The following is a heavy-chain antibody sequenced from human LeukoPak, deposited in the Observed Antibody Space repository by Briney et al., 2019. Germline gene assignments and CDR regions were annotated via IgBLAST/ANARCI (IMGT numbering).Heavy chain of an antibody. V-gene: IGHV3-21*06. CDR1: EFTFSYYS. Sequence: PEGSLRLSCAASEFTFSYYSMNWVRQAPGKGLEWFSSISSITSYTYYAYSLKRLSTISRDNSNNTLYLQMNSLRAADTGGYYCEKALVTSNSGWFFYAFDIWGQGGMVTVSS. CDR2: ISSITSYT. D-gene: IGHD2/OR15-2a*01. CDR3: EKALVTSNSGWFFYAFDI. J-gene: IGHJ3*02.